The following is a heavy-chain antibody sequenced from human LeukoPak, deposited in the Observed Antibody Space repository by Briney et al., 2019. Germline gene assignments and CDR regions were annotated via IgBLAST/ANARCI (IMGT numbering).Heavy chain of an antibody. Sequence: SETLSLTCAVYGGSFSGYYWSWIRQPPGKGLEWIGEINHSGSTNYNPSLKSRVTISVDTSKNQFSLKLSSVTAADTAVYYCARGGEYPSFDYWGQGTLVTVSS. J-gene: IGHJ4*02. CDR2: INHSGST. D-gene: IGHD2/OR15-2a*01. CDR3: ARGGEYPSFDY. CDR1: GGSFSGYY. V-gene: IGHV4-34*01.